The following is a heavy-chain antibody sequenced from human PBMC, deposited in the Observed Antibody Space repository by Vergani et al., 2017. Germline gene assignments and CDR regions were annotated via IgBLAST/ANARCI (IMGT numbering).Heavy chain of an antibody. CDR1: GFTFRTNG. CDR2: LRSEGNE. CDR3: TKRGDYGDYSGS. Sequence: QVQLVESGGGVVQPGGSLRLSCATSGFTFRTNGFHWVRQAPGKGLEWVAFLRSEGNEYYADSVKGRFTISRDNSKNTLYLQMSSLRTEDTAGYYCTKRGDYGDYSGSWGQGTLVTVSS. D-gene: IGHD3-16*01. J-gene: IGHJ4*02. V-gene: IGHV3-30*02.